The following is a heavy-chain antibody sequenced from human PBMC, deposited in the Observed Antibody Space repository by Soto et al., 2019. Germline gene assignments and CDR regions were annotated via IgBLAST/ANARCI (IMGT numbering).Heavy chain of an antibody. CDR1: GGSITSENW. CDR3: ARHTPAISISDH. D-gene: IGHD2-15*01. J-gene: IGHJ4*02. Sequence: SETLSLTCTVSGGSITSENWWSWVRQPPGKGLEWIGEIYHSGSANYNPSLKSRATISLDKSKNQFSLKLSSVTAADTAVYYCARHTPAISISDHWGRGTLVTVSS. V-gene: IGHV4-4*02. CDR2: IYHSGSA.